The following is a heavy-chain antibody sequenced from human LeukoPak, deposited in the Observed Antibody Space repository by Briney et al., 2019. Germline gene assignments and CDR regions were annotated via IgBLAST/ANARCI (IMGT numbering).Heavy chain of an antibody. Sequence: GGSLRLSCAASGFTFSSYWMSWVRQAPGKGLEWVANIKQDGSEKYYVDSVKGRFTISRDNAKNSLYLQMNSLRAEDTAVYYCAREFDYYYYYYMDVWGKGTTVTVSS. CDR3: AREFDYYYYYYMDV. CDR1: GFTFSSYW. V-gene: IGHV3-7*01. D-gene: IGHD3-10*01. J-gene: IGHJ6*03. CDR2: IKQDGSEK.